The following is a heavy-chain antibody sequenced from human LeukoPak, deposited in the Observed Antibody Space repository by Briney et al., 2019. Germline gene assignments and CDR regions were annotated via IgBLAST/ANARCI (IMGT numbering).Heavy chain of an antibody. Sequence: GGSLRLSCEGSGFISSNYAMTWVRQAPGRGLEWVAGISGNADTSYADSVKGRFSISRDDSKDTVYLQLNRLTADDTALYYCAKETGWSPLGENDHWGQGILVIVSS. CDR1: GFISSNYA. CDR3: AKETGWSPLGENDH. V-gene: IGHV3-23*01. J-gene: IGHJ4*02. D-gene: IGHD3-16*01. CDR2: ISGNADT.